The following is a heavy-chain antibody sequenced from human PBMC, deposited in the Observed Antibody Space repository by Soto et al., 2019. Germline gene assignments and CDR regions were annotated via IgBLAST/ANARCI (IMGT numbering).Heavy chain of an antibody. Sequence: GGSLRLSCAASGFTFSSYWMHWVRQAPGKGLVWVSRINSDGSSTSYADSVKGRFTISRDNAKNTLYLQMNSLRAEDTAVYYCASIGNGDYTPYYYYYGMDVWGQGTTVTVSS. J-gene: IGHJ6*02. V-gene: IGHV3-74*01. CDR2: INSDGSST. D-gene: IGHD4-17*01. CDR3: ASIGNGDYTPYYYYYGMDV. CDR1: GFTFSSYW.